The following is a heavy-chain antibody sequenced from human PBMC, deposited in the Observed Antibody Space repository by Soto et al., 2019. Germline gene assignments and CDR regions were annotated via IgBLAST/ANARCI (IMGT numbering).Heavy chain of an antibody. J-gene: IGHJ6*02. CDR2: ISYDGSNK. CDR1: GFTFSSYG. Sequence: QVQLVESGGGVVQPGRSLRLSCAASGFTFSSYGMHWVRQAPGKGLEWVAVISYDGSNKYYADSVKGRFTISRDNSKNTLYLQMNSLRAEDTAVYYCAKEIVVPAAIDYYYYGMDVWGQGTTVTVSS. CDR3: AKEIVVPAAIDYYYYGMDV. V-gene: IGHV3-30*18. D-gene: IGHD2-2*01.